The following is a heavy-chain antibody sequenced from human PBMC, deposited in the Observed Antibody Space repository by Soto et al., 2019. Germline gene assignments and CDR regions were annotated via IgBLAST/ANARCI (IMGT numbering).Heavy chain of an antibody. V-gene: IGHV4-34*01. CDR2: INHSGST. CDR1: GGSFSGYY. CDR3: ARGAEGYVFAFDI. D-gene: IGHD5-12*01. J-gene: IGHJ3*02. Sequence: PSETLSLTCAVYGGSFSGYYWSWIRQPPGKGLEWIGEINHSGSTNYNPSLKSRVTISVDTSKNQFSLKLSSVTAADTAVYYCARGAEGYVFAFDIWGQGTMVTVS.